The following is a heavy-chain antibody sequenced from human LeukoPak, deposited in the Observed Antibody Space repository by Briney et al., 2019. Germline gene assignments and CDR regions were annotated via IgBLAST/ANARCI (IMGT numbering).Heavy chain of an antibody. Sequence: GGSLRLSCAASGFTFSGYAMDWVRQAPGKGLEWISSISRGAGTTYYAASVKGRFAISGDHSKNTVYLQMTSLRAEDTAVYYCAKDLRWLTDYWGQGTLVTVSS. V-gene: IGHV3-23*01. CDR2: ISRGAGTT. CDR3: AKDLRWLTDY. D-gene: IGHD6-19*01. CDR1: GFTFSGYA. J-gene: IGHJ4*02.